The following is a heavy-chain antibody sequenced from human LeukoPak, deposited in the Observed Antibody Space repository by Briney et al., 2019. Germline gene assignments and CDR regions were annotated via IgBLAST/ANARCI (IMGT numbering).Heavy chain of an antibody. D-gene: IGHD6-6*01. CDR2: IYYSGST. J-gene: IGHJ4*02. Sequence: SETLSLTCTVSGGSISSHYWSWIRQPPGKGLEWIGYIYYSGSTNYNPSLKSRVTISVDTSKNQFSLKLSSVTAADTAVYYCARDGRGSSFDYWGQGTLVTVSS. CDR3: ARDGRGSSFDY. V-gene: IGHV4-59*11. CDR1: GGSISSHY.